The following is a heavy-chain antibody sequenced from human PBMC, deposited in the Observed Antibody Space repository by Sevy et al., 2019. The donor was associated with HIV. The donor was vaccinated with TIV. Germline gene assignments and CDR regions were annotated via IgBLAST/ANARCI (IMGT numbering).Heavy chain of an antibody. D-gene: IGHD3-22*01. CDR1: GFTFSYYN. V-gene: IGHV3-21*01. J-gene: IGHJ4*02. Sequence: GGSLRLSCAASGFTFSYYNMNWVHQAPGKGLEWVSSISSGSSYVYHADSVKGRFTISRDNAKNSLYLQMNSLRTEDTAVYYCASPLHYYDSPSAYRGQGTQVTISS. CDR2: ISSGSSYV. CDR3: ASPLHYYDSPSAY.